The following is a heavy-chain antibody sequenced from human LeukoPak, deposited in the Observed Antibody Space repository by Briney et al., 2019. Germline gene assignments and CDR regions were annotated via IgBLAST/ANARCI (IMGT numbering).Heavy chain of an antibody. CDR2: IIPIFGTA. D-gene: IGHD3-22*01. CDR1: GGTFSSYA. J-gene: IGHJ4*02. V-gene: IGHV1-69*05. CDR3: ARTYGHYYDSSGHYYFDY. Sequence: ASVKVSCKASGGTFSSYAISWVRQAPGQGLEWMGGIIPIFGTANYAQKFQGRVTITTDESTSTAYMELSSLRSEDTAVYCCARTYGHYYDSSGHYYFDYWGQGTLVTVSS.